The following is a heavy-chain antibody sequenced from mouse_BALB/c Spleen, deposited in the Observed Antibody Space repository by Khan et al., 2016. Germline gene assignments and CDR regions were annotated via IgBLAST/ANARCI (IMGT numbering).Heavy chain of an antibody. CDR3: AREPLALDY. CDR1: GYTFTNYG. Sequence: QIQLVQSGPELKKPGETVKISCKASGYTFTNYGMNWVKQAPGKGLKWMGWINTYTGEPTYADDFKGRFAFSLETSDSTAYLQSNNLKNEDTATYFCAREPLALDYWGQGTTLTVSS. V-gene: IGHV9-3-1*01. CDR2: INTYTGEP. J-gene: IGHJ2*01.